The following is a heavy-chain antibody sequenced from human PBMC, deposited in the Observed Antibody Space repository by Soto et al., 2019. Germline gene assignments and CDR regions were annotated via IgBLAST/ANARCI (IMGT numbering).Heavy chain of an antibody. J-gene: IGHJ4*02. D-gene: IGHD4-17*01. CDR3: ARDGTTVTDFDY. CDR1: GGSFSGYY. Sequence: SETLSLTCAVYGGSFSGYYWSWIRQPPGKGLEWIGEINHSGSTNYNPSLKSRVTISVDTSKNQFSLKLSSVTAADTAVYYCARDGTTVTDFDYWGQGTLVTVSS. CDR2: INHSGST. V-gene: IGHV4-34*01.